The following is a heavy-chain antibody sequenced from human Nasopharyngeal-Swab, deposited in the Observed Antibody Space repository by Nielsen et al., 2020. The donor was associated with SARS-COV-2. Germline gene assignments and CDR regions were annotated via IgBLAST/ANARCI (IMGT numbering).Heavy chain of an antibody. CDR2: IAQDGSES. V-gene: IGHV3-7*01. D-gene: IGHD1-20*01. Sequence: GESLKISCAASGFTFSNYWMSWVRQAPGKGLEWVANIAQDGSESHYVDSVKGRSTISRDNAWNSLYLQMNSLRAEDTAVYYCASTYNYYGDYYYGMDVWGQGTTVTVSS. CDR1: GFTFSNYW. CDR3: ASTYNYYGDYYYGMDV. J-gene: IGHJ6*02.